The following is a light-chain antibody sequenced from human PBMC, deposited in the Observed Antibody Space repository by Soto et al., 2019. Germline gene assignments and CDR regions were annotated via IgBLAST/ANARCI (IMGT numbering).Light chain of an antibody. V-gene: IGLV2-14*01. CDR1: SSDVDAYNY. CDR2: EVS. Sequence: QSALTQPASVSGSPGQSITISCTGTSSDVDAYNYVSWYQQHPGKVPKLMIYEVSNRPSGVSNRFSGSKSGNTASLTISGLQAEDEADYYCSSYSSSITVLFGGGTQLTVL. J-gene: IGLJ2*01. CDR3: SSYSSSITVL.